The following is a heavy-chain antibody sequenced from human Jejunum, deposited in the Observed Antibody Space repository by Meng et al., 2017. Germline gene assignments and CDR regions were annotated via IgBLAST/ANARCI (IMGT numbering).Heavy chain of an antibody. Sequence: VGEPGGSLVTRGGSLGRSWAASGFSVRSNYMSWVRQAPGKGLLWVSRISNDGSYTDYADSVKGRFTISRDNAKNTVYLQINSLRVEDTAVYYCARAVSARYGEWDYWGQGTLVTVSS. D-gene: IGHD4-17*01. V-gene: IGHV3-74*01. CDR1: GFSVRSNY. J-gene: IGHJ4*02. CDR2: ISNDGSYT. CDR3: ARAVSARYGEWDY.